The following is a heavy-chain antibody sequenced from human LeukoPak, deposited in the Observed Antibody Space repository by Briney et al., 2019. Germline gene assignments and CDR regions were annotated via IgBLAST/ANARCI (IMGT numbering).Heavy chain of an antibody. Sequence: PGGSLRLSCAASGFTFSGYAMSWVRQAPGKGLEWVSAISGSGGSTYYADSVKGRFTISRDNSKNTLYLQMNSLRAEDTAVYYCANYYYDSSGYYYVSYWGQGTLVTVSS. V-gene: IGHV3-23*01. CDR2: ISGSGGST. J-gene: IGHJ4*02. D-gene: IGHD3-22*01. CDR1: GFTFSGYA. CDR3: ANYYYDSSGYYYVSY.